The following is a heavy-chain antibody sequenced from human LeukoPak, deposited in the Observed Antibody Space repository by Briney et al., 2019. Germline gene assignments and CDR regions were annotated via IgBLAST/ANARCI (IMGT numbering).Heavy chain of an antibody. CDR3: AKANRDHLSHYYGVDV. CDR1: GFTFSTYG. D-gene: IGHD3-10*01. J-gene: IGHJ6*02. CDR2: IRHDGSGT. V-gene: IGHV3-30*02. Sequence: PGGSLRLSCAASGFTFSTYGMHWLRQAPGKGPESVALIRHDGSGTYHAESVKGRFTISRDDSKNTFYLQMNSLRAEDTAVYYCAKANRDHLSHYYGVDVWGQGTTVVVSS.